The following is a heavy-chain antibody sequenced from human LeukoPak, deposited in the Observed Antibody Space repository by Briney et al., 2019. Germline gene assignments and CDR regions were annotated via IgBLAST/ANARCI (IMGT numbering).Heavy chain of an antibody. V-gene: IGHV3-30*04. D-gene: IGHD5-18*01. CDR2: ISYDGSYK. Sequence: GGSLRLSCAASGFTFSSYAMHWVRQAPGKGLEWVAVISYDGSYKYYADSVKGRLTISRDNSKHTLYLQMNSLRAEDTAVYYCARGQRRHTDMAPSFDYWGQGTLVTVSS. CDR1: GFTFSSYA. CDR3: ARGQRRHTDMAPSFDY. J-gene: IGHJ4*02.